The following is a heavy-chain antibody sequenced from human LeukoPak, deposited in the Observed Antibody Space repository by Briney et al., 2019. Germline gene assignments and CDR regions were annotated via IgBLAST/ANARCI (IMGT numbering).Heavy chain of an antibody. Sequence: SETLSLTCTVSGGSIRSDGYYWSWIRQHPGKGLYWIGYIYYSGSTYYNPSLKSRVTISVDTSKNQFSLKLSSVTAADTAVYYCARGGEQYYYGSGSYRSENWFDPWGQGTLVTVSS. CDR1: GGSIRSDGYY. CDR2: IYYSGST. J-gene: IGHJ5*02. V-gene: IGHV4-31*03. CDR3: ARGGEQYYYGSGSYRSENWFDP. D-gene: IGHD3-10*01.